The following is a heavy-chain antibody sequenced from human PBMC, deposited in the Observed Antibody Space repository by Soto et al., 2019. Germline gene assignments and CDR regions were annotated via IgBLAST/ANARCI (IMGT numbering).Heavy chain of an antibody. D-gene: IGHD3-9*01. V-gene: IGHV5-10-1*01. CDR2: IDPSDSYT. J-gene: IGHJ6*02. Sequence: GESLKISCKGSGYSFTSYWISWVRQMPGKGLEWMGRIDPSDSYTNYSPSFKGHVTISADKSISTAYLQWSSLKTSDTVMYYYALTHFNSFYYILICYHNLYYYGMDVCGQGTTVTVSS. CDR1: GYSFTSYW. CDR3: ALTHFNSFYYILICYHNLYYYGMDV.